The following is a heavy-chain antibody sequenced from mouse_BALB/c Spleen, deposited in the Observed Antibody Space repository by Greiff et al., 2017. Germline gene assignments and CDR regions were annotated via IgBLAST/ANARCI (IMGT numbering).Heavy chain of an antibody. CDR2: INPSNGRT. CDR3: ARRGEGDSSGYFYYAMDY. V-gene: IGHV1S81*02. D-gene: IGHD3-2*01. CDR1: GYTFTSYW. Sequence: QVQLQQPGAELVKPGASVKLSCKASGYTFTSYWMHWVKQRPGQGLEWIGEINPSNGRTNYNEKFKSKATLTVDKSSSTAYMQLSSLTSEDSAVYYCARRGEGDSSGYFYYAMDYWGQGTSVTVSS. J-gene: IGHJ4*01.